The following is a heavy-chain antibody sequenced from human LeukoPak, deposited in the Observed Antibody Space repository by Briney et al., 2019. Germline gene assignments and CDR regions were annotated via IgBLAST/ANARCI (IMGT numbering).Heavy chain of an antibody. D-gene: IGHD2-15*01. J-gene: IGHJ4*02. CDR2: ISGSGGST. V-gene: IGHV3-23*01. Sequence: PGGSLRLSCAASGFTFSSYAMSWVRQAPGKGLEWVSAISGSGGSTYYADSVKGRFTISRDNSKNTLYLQMNSLRAEDTAVYYCAKGSSGGWANPIDYWGQGTLVTVSS. CDR3: AKGSSGGWANPIDY. CDR1: GFTFSSYA.